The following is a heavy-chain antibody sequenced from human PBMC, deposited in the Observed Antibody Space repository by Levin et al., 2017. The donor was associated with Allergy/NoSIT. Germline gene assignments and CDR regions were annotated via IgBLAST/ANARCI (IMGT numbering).Heavy chain of an antibody. V-gene: IGHV4-4*02. J-gene: IGHJ5*02. CDR1: GGSLTAGYW. D-gene: IGHD6-19*01. CDR2: VPFGGET. Sequence: TSETLSLTCTVSGGSLTAGYWWTWLRQSPEKGLEWIGQVPFGGETNYNPSLESRVTMSVDHSKNQFSLILNSMAAADTAIYYCARSVWAVSGAWGQGILVTVSS. CDR3: ARSVWAVSGA.